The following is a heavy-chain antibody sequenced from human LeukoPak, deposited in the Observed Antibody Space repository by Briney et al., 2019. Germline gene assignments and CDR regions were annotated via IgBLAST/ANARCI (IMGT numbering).Heavy chain of an antibody. CDR3: VKDLSGTYSFDY. J-gene: IGHJ4*02. Sequence: SGGSLRLSCSASGFTFSNYAMHWVRQAPGKGLEYVSTISTDGINTRYADSLKGRFTISRDNSKNTLYLQMRSLRPEDTAVYFCVKDLSGTYSFDYWGQGTLVTVSS. V-gene: IGHV3-64D*09. CDR1: GFTFSNYA. D-gene: IGHD1-26*01. CDR2: ISTDGINT.